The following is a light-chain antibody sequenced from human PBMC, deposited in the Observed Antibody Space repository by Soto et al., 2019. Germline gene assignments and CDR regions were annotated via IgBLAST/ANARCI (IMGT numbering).Light chain of an antibody. J-gene: IGKJ4*01. CDR1: QSVSDY. Sequence: EVVLTQSPATLSLSPGERATLSCRASQSVSDYLAWYQQKPGQAPRLLIYDASNRATGIPARFSGSGSGTDFTLTTSSLEPEDFAVYYCQQRSNWPPVTFGGGTKVDIK. V-gene: IGKV3-11*01. CDR3: QQRSNWPPVT. CDR2: DAS.